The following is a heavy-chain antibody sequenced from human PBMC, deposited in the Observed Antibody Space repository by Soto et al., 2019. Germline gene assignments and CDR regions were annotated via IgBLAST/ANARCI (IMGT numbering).Heavy chain of an antibody. CDR3: ARDATYYDFWSGNDAFDI. CDR2: ISSSSSYI. J-gene: IGHJ3*02. V-gene: IGHV3-21*01. D-gene: IGHD3-3*01. Sequence: GGSLRLSCAASGFTFNNYAMVWVRQAPGKGLEWVSSISSSSSYIYYADSVKGRFTISRDNAKNSLYLQMNSLRAEDTAVYYCARDATYYDFWSGNDAFDIWGQGTMVTVS. CDR1: GFTFNNYA.